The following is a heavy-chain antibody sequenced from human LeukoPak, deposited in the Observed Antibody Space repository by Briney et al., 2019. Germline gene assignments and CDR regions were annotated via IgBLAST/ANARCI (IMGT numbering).Heavy chain of an antibody. CDR3: AKDRSSGWYTTLDS. Sequence: SGGFLRLSCAASGFTFSSYAMSWVRQAPGKGLEWVSAVSGSGGNTSYADSVKGRFTISRDNSMNTLYLQMNSLRAEDTAVYYCAKDRSSGWYTTLDSWGQGALVTVSS. CDR1: GFTFSSYA. CDR2: VSGSGGNT. V-gene: IGHV3-23*01. J-gene: IGHJ4*02. D-gene: IGHD6-19*01.